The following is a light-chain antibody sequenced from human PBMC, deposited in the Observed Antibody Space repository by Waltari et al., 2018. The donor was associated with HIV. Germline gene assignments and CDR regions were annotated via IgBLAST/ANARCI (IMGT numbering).Light chain of an antibody. CDR3: CSYASSGTFVV. Sequence: QSALTQPASVTGSLEQSITISCTGITTDVRSHNLVPWYQHHPGKAPKLIIYEVNKRPSGVSNRFSGSKSGNTASLTISWLQAEDEADYFCCSYASSGTFVVFGGGTNLTVL. J-gene: IGLJ2*01. CDR1: TTDVRSHNL. CDR2: EVN. V-gene: IGLV2-23*02.